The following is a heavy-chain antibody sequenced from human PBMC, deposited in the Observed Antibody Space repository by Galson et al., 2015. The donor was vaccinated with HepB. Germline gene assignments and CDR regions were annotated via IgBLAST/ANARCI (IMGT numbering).Heavy chain of an antibody. CDR2: IIPIFGTV. CDR1: GITFNNNA. CDR3: AQENVVVTNDGGWFDP. Sequence: SVKVSCKASGITFNNNAIAWVRQAPGQGLEWMGGIIPIFGTVNYGQKFQGRVTITADESTGTVYMEMSSLTSDDTAIYYCAQENVVVTNDGGWFDPWGQGTLVTVSS. D-gene: IGHD2-21*02. J-gene: IGHJ5*02. V-gene: IGHV1-69*13.